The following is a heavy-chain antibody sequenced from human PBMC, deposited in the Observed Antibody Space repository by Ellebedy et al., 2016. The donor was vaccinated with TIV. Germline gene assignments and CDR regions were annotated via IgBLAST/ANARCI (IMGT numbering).Heavy chain of an antibody. Sequence: AASVKVSCKTSGYTFTSYGVGWVRQAPGHGLEWVGWISAYNGDTKYAQKFQGRVTMTRDTSTSTVYMELSSLSSEDTALYYCARAPLSGVFYGMDVWGQGTTVTVSS. CDR2: ISAYNGDT. J-gene: IGHJ6*02. D-gene: IGHD3-16*02. CDR1: GYTFTSYG. CDR3: ARAPLSGVFYGMDV. V-gene: IGHV1-18*04.